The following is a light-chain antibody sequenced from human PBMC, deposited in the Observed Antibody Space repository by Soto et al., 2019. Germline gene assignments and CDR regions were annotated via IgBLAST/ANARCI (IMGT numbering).Light chain of an antibody. CDR2: GAS. Sequence: EIVLTQSPGTLSLSPGERATLSCRASQSVSSSYLAWYQQKTGQAPRLLIYGASSRATGSPDRFSGSGSGTDFTLTISRLEPEDVAVYYCQQYDSSPVTFGPGTKVDIK. CDR1: QSVSSSY. CDR3: QQYDSSPVT. J-gene: IGKJ3*01. V-gene: IGKV3-20*01.